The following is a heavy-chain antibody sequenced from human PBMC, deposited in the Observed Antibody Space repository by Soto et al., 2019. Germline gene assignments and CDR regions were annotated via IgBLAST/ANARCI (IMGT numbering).Heavy chain of an antibody. V-gene: IGHV3-23*01. CDR3: AKAHWVYSSTWFFFDD. J-gene: IGHJ4*02. D-gene: IGHD2-2*01. CDR1: GFKFSNFA. CDR2: INGGGGHT. Sequence: EVQLLQSGGGLVQPGGSLSLSCAASGFKFSNFAMRWIRQAPGKGLEWVSGINGGGGHTDYADSVKGRFTISRDNSKNTRYRQMSSRRAEDTAVYYGAKAHWVYSSTWFFFDDWGQGSLVTVSS.